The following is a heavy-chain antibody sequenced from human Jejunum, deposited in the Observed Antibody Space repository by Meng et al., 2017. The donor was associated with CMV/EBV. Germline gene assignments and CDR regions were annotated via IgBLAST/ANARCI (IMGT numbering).Heavy chain of an antibody. CDR2: VIPMFPTR. CDR1: SFA. D-gene: IGHD3-16*01. J-gene: IGHJ6*02. CDR3: ARDLRGSGLLDYYYGLDV. Sequence: SFAISWVRQAPGQGLEWLGAVIPMFPTRPYAQKFQGRVTFTTDESTTTAHMELSSLRSEDTAVYYCARDLRGSGLLDYYYGLDVWGQGTTVTVSS. V-gene: IGHV1-69*05.